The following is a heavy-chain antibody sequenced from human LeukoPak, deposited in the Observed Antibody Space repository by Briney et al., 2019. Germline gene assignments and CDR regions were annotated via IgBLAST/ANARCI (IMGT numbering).Heavy chain of an antibody. V-gene: IGHV4-59*01. D-gene: IGHD6-19*01. CDR1: GGSISSYY. CDR2: IYYSGST. CDR3: ATAIPGIAVAGGLDYFDY. Sequence: SETLSLTCTVSGGSISSYYWSWIRQPPGKGLEWIGYIYYSGSTNYNPSLKSRVTISVDTSKNQFSLKLSSVTAADTAVYYCATAIPGIAVAGGLDYFDYWGQGTLVTVSS. J-gene: IGHJ4*02.